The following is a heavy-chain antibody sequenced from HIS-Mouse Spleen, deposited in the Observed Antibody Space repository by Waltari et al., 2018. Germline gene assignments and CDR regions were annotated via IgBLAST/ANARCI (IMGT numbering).Heavy chain of an antibody. CDR2: IHYSGST. V-gene: IGHV4-39*07. CDR3: AREIPYSSSWYDWYFDL. D-gene: IGHD6-13*01. Sequence: QLQLQESGPGLVKPSETLSLTFTVPGGSISSSSYYWGWLRQPPGKGLEWIGSIHYSGSTYYNPSLKSRVTISVDTSKNQFSLKLSSVTAADTAVYYCAREIPYSSSWYDWYFDLWGRGTLVTVSS. J-gene: IGHJ2*01. CDR1: GGSISSSSYY.